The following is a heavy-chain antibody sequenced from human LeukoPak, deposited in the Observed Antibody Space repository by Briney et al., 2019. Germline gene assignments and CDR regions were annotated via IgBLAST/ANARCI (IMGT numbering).Heavy chain of an antibody. CDR2: IYTSGST. Sequence: SQTLSLTCTVSGGSISSGSYYWSWIRQPDGKGQEWIGRIYTSGSTNYNPSLKSRVTISVDTSKNQFTLKLSSVTAADTAVYYCAREKIGPALTIFGVDAFDIWGQGTMVTVSS. CDR3: AREKIGPALTIFGVDAFDI. J-gene: IGHJ3*02. CDR1: GGSISSGSYY. V-gene: IGHV4-61*02. D-gene: IGHD3-3*01.